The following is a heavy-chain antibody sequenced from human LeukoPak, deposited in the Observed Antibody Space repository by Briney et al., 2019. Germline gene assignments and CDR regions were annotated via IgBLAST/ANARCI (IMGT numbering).Heavy chain of an antibody. Sequence: PSETLSLTCTVSGYSISSGYYWGWIRQTPGKGLEWIGEVFHSGTPNYNPSLKTRVSISVDTSKNQFSLRLRSVTAADTAVYYCARARRGSSIRGPLDYWGQGALVTVSS. CDR1: GYSISSGYY. CDR3: ARARRGSSIRGPLDY. CDR2: VFHSGTP. D-gene: IGHD3-10*01. V-gene: IGHV4-38-2*02. J-gene: IGHJ4*02.